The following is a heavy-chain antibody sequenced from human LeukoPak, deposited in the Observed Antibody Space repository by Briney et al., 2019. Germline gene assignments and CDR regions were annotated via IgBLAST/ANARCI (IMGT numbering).Heavy chain of an antibody. Sequence: ASVKVSCKASGYTLTSYYMHWVRQAPGQGLEWMGIINPSGGSTSYAQKFQGRLTLTRDTSTNSVYMELTSLRFEDTAVYYCARDRREGNNWNGDFDHWGQGTLVTVS. CDR2: INPSGGST. V-gene: IGHV1-46*01. J-gene: IGHJ4*02. CDR3: ARDRREGNNWNGDFDH. CDR1: GYTLTSYY. D-gene: IGHD1-1*01.